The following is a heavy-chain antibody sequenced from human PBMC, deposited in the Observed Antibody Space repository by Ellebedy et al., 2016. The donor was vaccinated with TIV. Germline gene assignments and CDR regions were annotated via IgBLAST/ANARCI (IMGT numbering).Heavy chain of an antibody. CDR1: EFTFSTYH. V-gene: IGHV3-33*01. Sequence: LLLTCAASEFTFSTYHMHWVRQAPGKGLEWVAVIWYDGTAKFYAESVKGRFTISRDNSQNTLYLEMNSLRADDTALYYCARELGGSGGSDFDYWGQGTLVTVSS. CDR2: IWYDGTAK. CDR3: ARELGGSGGSDFDY. J-gene: IGHJ4*02. D-gene: IGHD2-15*01.